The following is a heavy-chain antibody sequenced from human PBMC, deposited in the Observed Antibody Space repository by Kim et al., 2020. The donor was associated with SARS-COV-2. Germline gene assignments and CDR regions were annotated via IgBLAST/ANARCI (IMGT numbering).Heavy chain of an antibody. D-gene: IGHD4-4*01. J-gene: IGHJ5*02. V-gene: IGHV3-74*01. CDR3: ARDYSAQRKFDP. Sequence: GGSLRLSCVASGFTFSRHWMQWVRQAPGKGLVWVSHIKNDGSETRYADSVKGRFTASRDNAKNTQYLKMNSLRVEDTAVYYCARDYSAQRKFDPWGQGTLVTVSS. CDR2: IKNDGSET. CDR1: GFTFSRHW.